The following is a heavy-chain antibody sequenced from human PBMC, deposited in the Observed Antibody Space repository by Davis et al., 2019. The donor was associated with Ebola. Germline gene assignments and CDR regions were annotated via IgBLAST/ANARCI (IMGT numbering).Heavy chain of an antibody. CDR3: AAMHGFGEGWPGY. CDR1: GYTFINYD. D-gene: IGHD3-10*01. V-gene: IGHV1-69*13. CDR2: IIPIFGTT. Sequence: SVKVSCKASGYTFINYDINWVRQAPGQGLEWMGGIIPIFGTTNYTRKFQGRVTITADESTSTVYMELRRLRSEDTALYYCAAMHGFGEGWPGYWGQGTLVTVSS. J-gene: IGHJ4*02.